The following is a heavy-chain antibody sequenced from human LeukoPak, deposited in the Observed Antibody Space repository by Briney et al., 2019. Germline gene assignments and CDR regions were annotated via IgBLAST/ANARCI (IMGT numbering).Heavy chain of an antibody. Sequence: SETLSLTCSVSGASISSSSYYWGWLRQPPGKGLEWIGSIYYSGNTYYSPSLKSRVTISVDTSKSQFSMNLNSVTAADTAVYYCANAGDSSGYYLNFDCWGQGTLVTVSS. V-gene: IGHV4-39*01. CDR1: GASISSSSYY. D-gene: IGHD3-22*01. J-gene: IGHJ4*02. CDR2: IYYSGNT. CDR3: ANAGDSSGYYLNFDC.